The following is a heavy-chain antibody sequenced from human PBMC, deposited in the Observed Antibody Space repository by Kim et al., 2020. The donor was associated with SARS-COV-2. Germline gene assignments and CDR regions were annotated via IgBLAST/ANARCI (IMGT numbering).Heavy chain of an antibody. V-gene: IGHV3-23*01. J-gene: IGHJ3*02. Sequence: GGSLRLSCAASGFTFSSYAMSWVRQAPGKGLEWVSAISGSGGSTYYADSVKGRFTISRDNSKNTLYLQMNSLRAEDTAVYYCAKDRWRDSSGWYPDAFDIWGQGTMVTVSS. D-gene: IGHD6-19*01. CDR2: ISGSGGST. CDR1: GFTFSSYA. CDR3: AKDRWRDSSGWYPDAFDI.